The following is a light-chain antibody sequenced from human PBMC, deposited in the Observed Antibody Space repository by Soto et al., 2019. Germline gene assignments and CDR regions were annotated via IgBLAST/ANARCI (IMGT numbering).Light chain of an antibody. CDR1: QGISNW. V-gene: IGKV1-12*01. CDR3: QQANSFPLT. J-gene: IGKJ4*01. Sequence: DIQMTQSPSSVSASVGDRVSITCRASQGISNWLAWYQQKPGRAPKLLIYTGSSLHSGVPSRFSGTGSGTEFTLTISSLQPEDVATYYCQQANSFPLTFGGGTKVEIK. CDR2: TGS.